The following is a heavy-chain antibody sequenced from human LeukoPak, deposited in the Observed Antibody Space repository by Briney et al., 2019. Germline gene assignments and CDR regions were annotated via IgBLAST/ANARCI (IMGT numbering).Heavy chain of an antibody. V-gene: IGHV4-61*01. Sequence: SETLSLTCTVSGRSVISGTYSWTWIRQPPGKGLEWIGYISYSGSTNYNPSLKSRFTISMDTSRNQFSLKLKSVTAADTAVYYCARDVGATAYYYYGMDVWGQGTTVTVSS. J-gene: IGHJ6*02. CDR1: GRSVISGTYS. CDR3: ARDVGATAYYYYGMDV. CDR2: ISYSGST. D-gene: IGHD1-26*01.